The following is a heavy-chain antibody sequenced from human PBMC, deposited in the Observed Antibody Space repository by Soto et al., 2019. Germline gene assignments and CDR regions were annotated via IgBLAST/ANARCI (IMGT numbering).Heavy chain of an antibody. CDR1: GFTFSSYS. CDR2: ISSSSSYI. V-gene: IGHV3-21*01. CDR3: ARDSSDYYYYYYGMDV. D-gene: IGHD5-12*01. J-gene: IGHJ6*02. Sequence: PVGSLRLSGAASGFTFSSYSMNWVRQAPWKGLEWVSSISSSSSYIYYADSVKGRFTISRDNAKNSLYLQMNSLRAEDTAVYYCARDSSDYYYYYYGMDVWGQGTTVTVSS.